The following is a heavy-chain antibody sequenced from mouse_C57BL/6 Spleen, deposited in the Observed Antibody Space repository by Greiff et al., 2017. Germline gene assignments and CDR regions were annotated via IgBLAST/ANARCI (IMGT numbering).Heavy chain of an antibody. D-gene: IGHD1-1*01. Sequence: VQLKESGAELVKPGASVKISCKASGYAFSSYWMNWVKQRPGKGLEWIGQIYPGDGDTNYNGKFKGKATLTADKSSSTAYMQLSSLTSEDSAVYFCARSGKYYGSSSWFAYWGQGTLVTVSA. J-gene: IGHJ3*01. V-gene: IGHV1-80*01. CDR1: GYAFSSYW. CDR3: ARSGKYYGSSSWFAY. CDR2: IYPGDGDT.